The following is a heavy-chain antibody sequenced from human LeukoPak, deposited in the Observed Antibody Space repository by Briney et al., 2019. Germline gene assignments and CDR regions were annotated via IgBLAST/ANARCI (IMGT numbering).Heavy chain of an antibody. V-gene: IGHV1-2*02. CDR2: INPNSGGT. D-gene: IGHD3-3*01. CDR1: GYTFTDYY. CDR3: ATVWVKRRDFWSGWPNWFDP. Sequence: ASVKVSCKASGYTFTDYYIHWVRQAPGQGLEWMGWINPNSGGTNYAQKFQGRVTMTSDTSISTAYMELSSLRSEDTAVYYCATVWVKRRDFWSGWPNWFDPWGQGTLVTVSS. J-gene: IGHJ5*02.